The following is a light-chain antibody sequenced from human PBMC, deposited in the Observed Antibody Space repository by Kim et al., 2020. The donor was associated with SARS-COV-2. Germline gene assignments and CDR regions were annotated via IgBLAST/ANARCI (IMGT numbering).Light chain of an antibody. CDR3: QQRYQGLT. Sequence: IQLTQSPSSLSASVGDRVTFTCRASQDIGTYLAWYQQNPGKAPRLLIYAASTLHSGVPSRFSGSGSGTDFTLTISSLQPEDFATYYCQQRYQGLTFGGGTKVDIK. CDR1: QDIGTY. CDR2: AAS. V-gene: IGKV1-9*01. J-gene: IGKJ4*01.